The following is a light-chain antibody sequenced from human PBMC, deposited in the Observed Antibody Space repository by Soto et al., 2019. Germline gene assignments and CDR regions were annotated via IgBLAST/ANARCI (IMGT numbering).Light chain of an antibody. J-gene: IGLJ2*01. CDR1: SSNIGNNY. CDR2: DNN. CDR3: GTWDGSPSAML. Sequence: QSVLTQPPSVSAAPGQKVTISCSGSSSNIGNNYVSWYQQLPGTAPKLLSYDNNKRPSGIADGFSGSKYGTTATLGITGPQTGDEADYYCGTWDGSPSAMLFGVGTKLTVL. V-gene: IGLV1-51*01.